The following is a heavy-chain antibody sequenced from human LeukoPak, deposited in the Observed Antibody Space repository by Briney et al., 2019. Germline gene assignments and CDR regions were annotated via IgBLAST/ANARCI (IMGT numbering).Heavy chain of an antibody. CDR1: GFNFRSHV. Sequence: SGGSLRLSCAASGFNFRSHVISWVRQAPGKGLQWVSAISGSGDSTYYADSVKGRGTISRDNSNNTLFLQMNSLRAEDTDVYYCAKALCGGGTHMVFDYWGQGTLVTVSS. V-gene: IGHV3-23*01. D-gene: IGHD1-1*01. CDR3: AKALCGGGTHMVFDY. J-gene: IGHJ4*02. CDR2: ISGSGDST.